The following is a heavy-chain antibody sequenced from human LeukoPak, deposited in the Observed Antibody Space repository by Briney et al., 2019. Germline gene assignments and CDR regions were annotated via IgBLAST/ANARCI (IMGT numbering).Heavy chain of an antibody. CDR3: VRASSTTAAGLFDY. J-gene: IGHJ4*02. CDR1: GFTVSSNF. D-gene: IGHD6-13*01. CDR2: LYSGGYT. Sequence: GGSLRLSCAASGFTVSSNFMSWVRQAPGKGLEWVSVLYSGGYTVYADSVKGRFTISRDNSENTLYLQMNSLRADDTAVYYCVRASSTTAAGLFDYWGQGTLLTVSS. V-gene: IGHV3-53*01.